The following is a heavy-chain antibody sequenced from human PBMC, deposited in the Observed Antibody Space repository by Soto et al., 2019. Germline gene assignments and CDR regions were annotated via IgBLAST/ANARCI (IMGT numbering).Heavy chain of an antibody. CDR1: GFSFSNYW. V-gene: IGHV3-7*05. CDR2: IKQDGSDK. Sequence: EVQLVESGGGLVRPGGSLRLSCAASGFSFSNYWMCWVRQAPGKGLEWVANIKQDGSDKYYVDSVKGRLTISRDNAKNSLYLQMNSLRAEDSSVYYCARLAGEQGQRGLSEFYYHFSGLDVWGQGTTVTVSS. D-gene: IGHD3-16*01. J-gene: IGHJ6*02. CDR3: ARLAGEQGQRGLSEFYYHFSGLDV.